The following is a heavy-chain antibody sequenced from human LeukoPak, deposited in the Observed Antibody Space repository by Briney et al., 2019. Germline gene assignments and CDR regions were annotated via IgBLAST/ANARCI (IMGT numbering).Heavy chain of an antibody. V-gene: IGHV3-15*01. D-gene: IGHD2-21*02. J-gene: IGHJ4*02. CDR2: IKSKTDGRTT. CDR3: TREAVTANGYFDY. Sequence: GGSLRLSCAASGFTFSNAWMPWVRQAPGKGLEWVGRIKSKTDGRTTDYAAPVKGRFTISRDDSKNTLYLQMNSLKTEDTAVYYCTREAVTANGYFDYWGQGTLVTVSS. CDR1: GFTFSNAW.